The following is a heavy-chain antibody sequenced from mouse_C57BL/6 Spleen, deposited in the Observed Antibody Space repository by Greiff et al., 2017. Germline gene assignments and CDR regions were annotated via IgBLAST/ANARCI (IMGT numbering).Heavy chain of an antibody. V-gene: IGHV14-4*01. Sequence: VQLQESGAELVRPGASVKLSCTASGFNIKDDYMHWVKQRPEQGLEWIGWIDPENGDTDYASKFQGKATITADTSSNTAYLQLSSLTSEDTAVYYCTTSNPFAYWGQGTLVTVSA. CDR3: TTSNPFAY. J-gene: IGHJ3*01. D-gene: IGHD2-5*01. CDR1: GFNIKDDY. CDR2: IDPENGDT.